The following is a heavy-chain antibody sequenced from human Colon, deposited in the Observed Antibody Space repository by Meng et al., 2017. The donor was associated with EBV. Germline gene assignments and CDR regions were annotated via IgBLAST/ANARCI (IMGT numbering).Heavy chain of an antibody. J-gene: IGHJ4*02. D-gene: IGHD5-18*01. CDR2: IYHSGST. V-gene: IGHV4-4*02. CDR3: ARGGYYSFDY. CDR1: GGSSSSVYW. Sequence: QVQQQGPGPGLVKPSVTLTFTVVVSGGSSSSVYWWTWVRQSPGKGLELMGEIYHSGSTNYNPSLKSRVTISVDKSKNQFSLKLTSVTAADTAVYYCARGGYYSFDYWGQRTLVTVSS.